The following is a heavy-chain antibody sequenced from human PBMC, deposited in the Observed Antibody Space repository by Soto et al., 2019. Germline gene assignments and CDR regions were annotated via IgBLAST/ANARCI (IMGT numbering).Heavy chain of an antibody. CDR2: IYYTGST. CDR1: GGSISSYY. CDR3: ARVDSSGSYFDY. Sequence: SETLSLTCTVSGGSISSYYWSWIRQPPGKGLEWIAYIYYTGSTNYNPSLKSRVTLSADTSKNQFSLKLISVTAADTAMYYCARVDSSGSYFDYWGQGTQVTVSS. V-gene: IGHV4-59*01. D-gene: IGHD3-22*01. J-gene: IGHJ4*02.